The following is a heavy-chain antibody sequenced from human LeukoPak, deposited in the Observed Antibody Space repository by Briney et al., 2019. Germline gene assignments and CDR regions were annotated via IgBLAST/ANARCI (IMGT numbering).Heavy chain of an antibody. V-gene: IGHV4-31*03. Sequence: KPSETLSLTCTVSGGSISSSSYYWGWIRQHPGKGLEWIGYIYYSGSTYYNPSLKSRVTISVDTSKNQFSLKLSSVTAADTAVYYCASSRGIAVAGGFDYWGQGTLVTVSS. D-gene: IGHD6-19*01. CDR1: GGSISSSSYY. J-gene: IGHJ4*02. CDR2: IYYSGST. CDR3: ASSRGIAVAGGFDY.